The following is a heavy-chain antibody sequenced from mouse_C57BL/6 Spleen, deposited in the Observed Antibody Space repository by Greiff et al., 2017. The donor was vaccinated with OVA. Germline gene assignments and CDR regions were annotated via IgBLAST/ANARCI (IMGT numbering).Heavy chain of an antibody. Sequence: VQLQQPGAELVKPGASVKMSCKASGYTFTSYWITWVKQRPGQGLEWIGDIYPGSGSTNYNEKFKSKATLTVDTSSSTAYMQLSSLTSEDSAVYYGAREGGSYVYAMDYWGQGTSVTVSS. CDR1: GYTFTSYW. CDR2: IYPGSGST. J-gene: IGHJ4*01. D-gene: IGHD1-1*01. CDR3: AREGGSYVYAMDY. V-gene: IGHV1-55*01.